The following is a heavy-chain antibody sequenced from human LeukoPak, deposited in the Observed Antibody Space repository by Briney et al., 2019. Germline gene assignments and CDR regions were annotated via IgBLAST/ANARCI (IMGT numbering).Heavy chain of an antibody. J-gene: IGHJ6*03. CDR2: INWNGGST. CDR3: ARSPRDSSGYYQIYYYYYMDV. V-gene: IGHV3-20*04. D-gene: IGHD3-22*01. CDR1: GFTFDDYG. Sequence: GGSLRLSCAASGFTFDDYGMSWVRQAPGKGLEWVSGINWNGGSTGYADSVKGRFTISRDNAKNSLYLQMNSLRAEDTALYYCARSPRDSSGYYQIYYYYYMDVWGKGTTVTVSS.